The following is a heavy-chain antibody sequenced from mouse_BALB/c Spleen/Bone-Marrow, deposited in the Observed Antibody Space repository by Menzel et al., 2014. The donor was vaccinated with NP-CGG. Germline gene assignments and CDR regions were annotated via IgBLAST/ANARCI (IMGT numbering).Heavy chain of an antibody. D-gene: IGHD2-4*01. CDR1: GFTFSSFG. V-gene: IGHV5-17*02. CDR2: ISSGSSTI. J-gene: IGHJ4*01. Sequence: EVKLVESGGGLVQPGGSRKLSCAASGFTFSSFGMHWVRQAPEKGLEWVAYISSGSSTIYYADTAKGRFTISRDNPKNTLFLQMTSLRSEDTATYYCARRGALITHYYAMDYWGQGTSVTVSS. CDR3: ARRGALITHYYAMDY.